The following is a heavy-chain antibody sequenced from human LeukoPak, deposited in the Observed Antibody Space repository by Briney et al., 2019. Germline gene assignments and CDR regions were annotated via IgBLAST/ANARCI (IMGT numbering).Heavy chain of an antibody. CDR2: ISYDGSNK. CDR3: ARDSVWFGDTPFGYFDY. Sequence: GGSLRLSCAASGFTFSSYAMHWVRQAPGKGLEWVAVISYDGSNKYYADSVKGRFTISRDNSKNTLYLQMNSLRAEDTAVYYCARDSVWFGDTPFGYFDYRGQGTLVTVSS. CDR1: GFTFSSYA. V-gene: IGHV3-30-3*01. D-gene: IGHD3-10*01. J-gene: IGHJ4*02.